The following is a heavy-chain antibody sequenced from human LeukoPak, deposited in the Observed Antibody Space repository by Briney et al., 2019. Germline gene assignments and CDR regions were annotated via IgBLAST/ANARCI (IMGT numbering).Heavy chain of an antibody. D-gene: IGHD6-13*01. J-gene: IGHJ4*02. Sequence: GASVKVSCKASGGTFSSYAISWVRQAPGQGLEWMGGIIPIFGTANYAQKFQGRVTITADESTSTAYMELSSLRFEDTAVYYCAREKPGYRYFDYWGQGTLVTVSS. CDR3: AREKPGYRYFDY. V-gene: IGHV1-69*13. CDR2: IIPIFGTA. CDR1: GGTFSSYA.